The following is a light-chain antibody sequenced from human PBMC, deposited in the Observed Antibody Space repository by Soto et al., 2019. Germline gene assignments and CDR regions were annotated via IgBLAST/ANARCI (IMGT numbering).Light chain of an antibody. CDR3: QQYGASPLT. J-gene: IGKJ1*01. V-gene: IGKV3-20*01. CDR1: QSVSSSH. CDR2: DTS. Sequence: EVELTQSPGTLSLSPGERATLSCRASQSVSSSHLAWYQQKRGQAPRLLIYDTSTRATGIPDRFSGSGSGTDFTLTISRLEPEDFAVYHCQQYGASPLTFGQATKVDIK.